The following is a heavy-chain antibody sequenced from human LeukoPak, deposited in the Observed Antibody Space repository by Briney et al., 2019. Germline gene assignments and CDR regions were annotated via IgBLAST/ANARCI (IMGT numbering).Heavy chain of an antibody. V-gene: IGHV3-66*02. Sequence: PGGSLRLSCAASGFTVSSNYMSWVRQAPGKGLEWVSVIYSGGSTYYADSVKGRFTISRDISKNTLYLQMNSLRAEDTAVYYCARIGSYYDYVWGSYRLFDYWGQGTLVTVSS. J-gene: IGHJ4*02. CDR2: IYSGGST. D-gene: IGHD3-16*02. CDR1: GFTVSSNY. CDR3: ARIGSYYDYVWGSYRLFDY.